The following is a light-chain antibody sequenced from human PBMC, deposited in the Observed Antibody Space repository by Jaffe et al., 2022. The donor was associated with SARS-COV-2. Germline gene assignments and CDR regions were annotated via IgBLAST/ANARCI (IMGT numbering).Light chain of an antibody. Sequence: EIVLTQSPGTLSLSPGERATLSCRASQSVSSSTLAWYHQKPGQAPRLLIYGASSRATGIPDRFSGSGSGTDFTLSISRLEPEDFAVYYCQQYGISPVTFGQGTKVEVK. V-gene: IGKV3-20*01. J-gene: IGKJ1*01. CDR3: QQYGISPVT. CDR2: GAS. CDR1: QSVSSST.